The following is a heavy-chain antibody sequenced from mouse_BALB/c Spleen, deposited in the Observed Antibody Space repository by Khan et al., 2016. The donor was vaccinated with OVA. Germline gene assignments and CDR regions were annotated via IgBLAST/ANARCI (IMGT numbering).Heavy chain of an antibody. D-gene: IGHD2-10*01. J-gene: IGHJ4*01. V-gene: IGHV2-6-1*01. CDR1: GFSLTNYG. Sequence: QVQLQQSGPALVAPSQSLSITCTISGFSLTNYGVHWVRQPPGKGLEWLVVIWSDGSTTYNSALKSRLSISKDNSKSQVFLKMNSLQTDDTAMYXGGRQPYYHYYIMNYWGQGTSVTVSS. CDR2: IWSDGST. CDR3: GRQPYYHYYIMNY.